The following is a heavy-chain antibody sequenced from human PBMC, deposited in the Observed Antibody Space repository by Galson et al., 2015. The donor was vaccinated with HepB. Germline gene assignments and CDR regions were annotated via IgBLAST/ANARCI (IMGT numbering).Heavy chain of an antibody. J-gene: IGHJ4*02. V-gene: IGHV1-3*01. D-gene: IGHD3-16*01. CDR3: ARAGPSRFGGGDY. CDR1: GYTFTNYA. CDR2: INAGYGNT. Sequence: SVKVSCKASGYTFTNYAMHWVRQAPGQRLEWMGWINAGYGNTKNSQNFQDRVTITSDTSASTVYMELSSLASEDTAIYYCARAGPSRFGGGDYWGQGTLVTVSS.